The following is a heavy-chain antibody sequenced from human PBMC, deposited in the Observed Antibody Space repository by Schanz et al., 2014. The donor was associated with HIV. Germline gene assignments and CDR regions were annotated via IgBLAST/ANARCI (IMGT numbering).Heavy chain of an antibody. D-gene: IGHD3-22*01. Sequence: QVQLVESGGGVVQPGRSLRVSCAASGFTFNSYGMHWVRQAPGKGLEWVAVISYDGRNKKFANSVKGRFTISRDNSKNTAYLQAKSLRPEDTAVYYCAKDRNQYDSRYIGKGNYYYYYGLDVWGQGTTVTVSS. CDR3: AKDRNQYDSRYIGKGNYYYYYGLDV. V-gene: IGHV3-30*18. CDR1: GFTFNSYG. J-gene: IGHJ6*02. CDR2: ISYDGRNK.